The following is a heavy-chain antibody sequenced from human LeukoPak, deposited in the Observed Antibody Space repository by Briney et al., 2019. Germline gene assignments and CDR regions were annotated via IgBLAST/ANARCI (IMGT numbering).Heavy chain of an antibody. CDR3: ARGVDYYYYYMDV. CDR1: GFTFSGSA. CDR2: ISSSSNYI. V-gene: IGHV3-21*01. Sequence: GGSLRLSCAASGFTFSGSAMNWVRQAPGKGLEWVSSISSSSNYIYYADSAKGRFTISRDNAKNSMYLQMNSLRAEDTAVYYCARGVDYYYYYMDVWGKGTTVTVSS. J-gene: IGHJ6*03.